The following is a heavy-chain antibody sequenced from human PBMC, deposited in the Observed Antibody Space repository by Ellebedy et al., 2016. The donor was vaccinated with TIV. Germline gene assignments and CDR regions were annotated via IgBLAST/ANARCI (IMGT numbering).Heavy chain of an antibody. D-gene: IGHD2-2*01. V-gene: IGHV3-48*02. CDR3: ATRVVVGGGLDY. CDR2: ISSRGRPI. Sequence: GESLKISCTASGFSFSAYSMNWVRQAPGKGLEWISSISSRGRPIYYVDSVKGRFTISRDNDKNSLYLQMNSLRDEDTAVYYCATRVVVGGGLDYWGQGTLVTVSS. CDR1: GFSFSAYS. J-gene: IGHJ4*02.